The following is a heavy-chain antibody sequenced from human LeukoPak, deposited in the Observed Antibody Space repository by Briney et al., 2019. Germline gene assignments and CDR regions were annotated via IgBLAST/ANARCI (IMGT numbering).Heavy chain of an antibody. Sequence: PSETLSLTCAVYGGSFTGYSWNWIRQPPGKGLEWIGEIDHSGSTNYNPSLRSRVTISVDTSKKQFSLKLSSVTAADTAVYYCARGYSGPRSRMDVWGQETTVTVSS. CDR1: GGSFTGYS. V-gene: IGHV4-34*01. CDR2: IDHSGST. D-gene: IGHD5-12*01. J-gene: IGHJ6*02. CDR3: ARGYSGPRSRMDV.